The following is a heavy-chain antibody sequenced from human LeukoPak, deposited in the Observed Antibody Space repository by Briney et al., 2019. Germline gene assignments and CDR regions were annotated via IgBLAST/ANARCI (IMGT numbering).Heavy chain of an antibody. D-gene: IGHD3-10*01. J-gene: IGHJ5*02. Sequence: PSETLSLTCTVSGGSISSSSYYWGWIRQPPGKGLEWIGSIYYSGSTYYNPSLKSRVTISVDTSKNQFSLKLSSVTAADTAVYYCARDLEHYGSGMGKFDPWGQGTLVTVSS. CDR3: ARDLEHYGSGMGKFDP. CDR1: GGSISSSSYY. CDR2: IYYSGST. V-gene: IGHV4-39*07.